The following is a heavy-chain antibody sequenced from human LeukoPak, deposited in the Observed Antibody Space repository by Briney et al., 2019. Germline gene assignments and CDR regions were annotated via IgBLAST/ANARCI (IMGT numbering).Heavy chain of an antibody. CDR1: GFTLSSYN. V-gene: IGHV3-48*04. J-gene: IGHJ1*01. CDR2: ISISTI. D-gene: IGHD6-6*01. CDR3: ARGAGALRGQLVPH. Sequence: PGGSLRLSCAAYGFTLSSYNMNWVRQAPGKGLEWVSYISISTIYYADSVKGRFTISRDNAKNSLYLQMNSLRAEDTAVYYCARGAGALRGQLVPHWGQGTLVTVSS.